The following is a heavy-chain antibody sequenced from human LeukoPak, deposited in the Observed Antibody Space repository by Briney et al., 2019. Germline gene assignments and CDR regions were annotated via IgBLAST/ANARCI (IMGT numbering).Heavy chain of an antibody. CDR3: ARHIDWTFDY. CDR1: GFIFSTYW. V-gene: IGHV3-7*01. Sequence: GGSLRLSCATSGFIFSTYWMTWVRQAPGKGLEWVANINPDGGATHYGASVKGRFIISRDNAKNSLNLQLNSLRAEDTAVYHCARHIDWTFDYWGQGTVVIVSS. CDR2: INPDGGAT. J-gene: IGHJ4*02. D-gene: IGHD3-9*01.